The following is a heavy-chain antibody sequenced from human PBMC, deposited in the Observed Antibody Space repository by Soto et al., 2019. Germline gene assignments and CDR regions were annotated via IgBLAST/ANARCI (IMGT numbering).Heavy chain of an antibody. V-gene: IGHV4-59*08. CDR1: VASISGYH. Sequence: SETLSLTCTVSVASISGYHGGLIRQPPGKGLEGIGYMSYSGSTNYSPSLKSRVTMSVDTSKNQFSLKLNSVTAADTAMYYCARAFSFERYTQRFEYWAQGPLVTASX. CDR2: MSYSGST. CDR3: ARAFSFERYTQRFEY. D-gene: IGHD1-1*01. J-gene: IGHJ4*02.